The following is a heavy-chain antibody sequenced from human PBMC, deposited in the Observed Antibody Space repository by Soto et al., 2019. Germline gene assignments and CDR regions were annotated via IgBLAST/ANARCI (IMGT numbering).Heavy chain of an antibody. Sequence: PTLVNPTQTLTLTCIFSGFSLRTSGVGVGWIRQPPGKALEWLGFIYWNDDKRYSPSLKSRLTITRDTSKNQVVLTMTNMDPVDTATYYCAKSGSSGWYGRFDPWGQGTLVTVSS. V-gene: IGHV2-5*01. CDR3: AKSGSSGWYGRFDP. CDR1: GFSLRTSGVG. J-gene: IGHJ5*02. CDR2: IYWNDDK. D-gene: IGHD6-19*01.